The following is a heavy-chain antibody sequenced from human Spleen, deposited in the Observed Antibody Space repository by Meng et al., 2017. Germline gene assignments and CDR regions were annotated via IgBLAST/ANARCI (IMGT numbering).Heavy chain of an antibody. CDR1: GYTISSSNW. Sequence: SETLSLTCAVSGYTISSSNWWGWIRQPPGKGLEWSGYIYYSGSIYYNPSLKSRVTMSVDTSQNNLSLKLSSLTAADSAVYYCARGPTTMAHDFDYWGHGTLVTVSS. J-gene: IGHJ4*01. CDR3: ARGPTTMAHDFDY. D-gene: IGHD4-11*01. CDR2: IYYSGSI. V-gene: IGHV4-28*05.